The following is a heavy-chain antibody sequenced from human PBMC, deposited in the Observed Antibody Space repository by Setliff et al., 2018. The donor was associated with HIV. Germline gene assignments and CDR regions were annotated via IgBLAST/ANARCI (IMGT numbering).Heavy chain of an antibody. CDR2: ITWNSGSI. Sequence: SLRLSCAASGFTFDDYAMHWVRQAPGKGLEWVSGITWNSGSIAYADSVKGRFTISRDNSKNTLYLQMNSLRAEDTAVYYCAKCGGVTCYSASWYFDYWGQGTLVTVSS. V-gene: IGHV3-9*01. J-gene: IGHJ4*02. D-gene: IGHD2-15*01. CDR3: AKCGGVTCYSASWYFDY. CDR1: GFTFDDYA.